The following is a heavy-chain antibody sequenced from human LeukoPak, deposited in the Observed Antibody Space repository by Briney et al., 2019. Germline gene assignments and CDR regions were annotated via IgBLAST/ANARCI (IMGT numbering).Heavy chain of an antibody. Sequence: GGSLRLSCAASGFSIKNHWMSWVRQAPGKGLEWVAHISEDGSDKLYEESLMGRFTISRDNANNLMFLYMNSLRAEDTAVYYCARARVPRDDYWGQGTLVTVSS. D-gene: IGHD4/OR15-4a*01. CDR3: ARARVPRDDY. V-gene: IGHV3-7*01. CDR1: GFSIKNHW. CDR2: ISEDGSDK. J-gene: IGHJ4*02.